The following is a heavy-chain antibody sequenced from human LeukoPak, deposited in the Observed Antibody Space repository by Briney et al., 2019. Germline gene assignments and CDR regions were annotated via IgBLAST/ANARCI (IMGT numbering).Heavy chain of an antibody. V-gene: IGHV1-8*01. Sequence: ASVKVSCKASGYTFTSYDINWVRQATGQGLEWMGWMNPNSGNTGYAQKFQGRVTITRNTSISTAYMELSSLRSEDTAVCYCARGGGSSSCLDYWGQGTLVTVSS. J-gene: IGHJ4*02. CDR2: MNPNSGNT. CDR3: ARGGGSSSCLDY. CDR1: GYTFTSYD. D-gene: IGHD6-13*01.